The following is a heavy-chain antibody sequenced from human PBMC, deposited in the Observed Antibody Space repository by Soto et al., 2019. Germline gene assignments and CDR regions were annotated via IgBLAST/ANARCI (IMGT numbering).Heavy chain of an antibody. V-gene: IGHV4-39*02. CDR3: ARDGYCSGGSCSTFDY. CDR1: GGSISSSSYY. D-gene: IGHD2-15*01. J-gene: IGHJ4*02. Sequence: QLQLQESGPGLVKPSETLSLTCTVSGGSISSSSYYWGWIRQPPGKGLEWIGSIYYSGSTFYNPSLKSRVTISVDTSKNQSSLKLSSVTAADTAVYYCARDGYCSGGSCSTFDYWGQGTLVTVSS. CDR2: IYYSGST.